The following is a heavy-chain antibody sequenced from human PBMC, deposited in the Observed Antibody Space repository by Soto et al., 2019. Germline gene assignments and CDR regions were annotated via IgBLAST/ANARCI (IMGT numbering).Heavy chain of an antibody. Sequence: AASVKVSCKASGYTFTGYYMHWVRQAPGQGLEWMGWINPNSGGTNYAQKFQGWVTMTRDTSISTAYMELSRLRSEDTAVYYCATGERSYYYYGMDVWGQGTTVTVSS. CDR2: INPNSGGT. CDR3: ATGERSYYYYGMDV. CDR1: GYTFTGYY. V-gene: IGHV1-2*04. J-gene: IGHJ6*02.